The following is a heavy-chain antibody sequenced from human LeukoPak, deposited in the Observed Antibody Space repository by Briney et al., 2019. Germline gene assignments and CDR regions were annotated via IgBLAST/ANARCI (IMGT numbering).Heavy chain of an antibody. Sequence: PGGSLRLSCAASGFTFSTYNIHWVRQAPGKGLEWVSYISSSGSTIYSADSVKGRFTISRDNAKNSLYLQMNSLRAEDTAVYYCARAGSIAVAGTFDYWGQGTLVTVSS. CDR1: GFTFSTYN. CDR3: ARAGSIAVAGTFDY. V-gene: IGHV3-48*04. J-gene: IGHJ4*02. D-gene: IGHD6-19*01. CDR2: ISSSGSTI.